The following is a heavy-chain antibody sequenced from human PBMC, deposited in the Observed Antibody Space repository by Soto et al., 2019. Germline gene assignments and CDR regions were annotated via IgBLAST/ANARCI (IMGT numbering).Heavy chain of an antibody. CDR3: ERQAPLLRYFDWLPPDY. CDR1: EDNFSSYA. Sequence: GASVKVSCKASEDNFSSYAISWVRQAPGQGLEWMGGIIPIFGTANYAQKFQGRVTITADESTSTAHMELSSLRSEDTAVYYCERQAPLLRYFDWLPPDYWGQGTLVTVSS. V-gene: IGHV1-69*13. J-gene: IGHJ4*02. D-gene: IGHD3-9*01. CDR2: IIPIFGTA.